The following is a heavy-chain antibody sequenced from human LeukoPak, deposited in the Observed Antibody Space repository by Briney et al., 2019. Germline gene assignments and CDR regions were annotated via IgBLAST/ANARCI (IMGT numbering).Heavy chain of an antibody. CDR3: ARADYYGSGNFDY. CDR1: GGSISSGGYS. D-gene: IGHD3-10*01. V-gene: IGHV4-30-2*01. Sequence: SQTLSLTCAVSGGSISSGGYSWSWIRQPPGKGLEWIGYIYHSGSTYYNPSLKSRVTISVDRSKNQFSPKLSSVTAADTAVYYCARADYYGSGNFDYWGQGTLVTVSS. J-gene: IGHJ4*02. CDR2: IYHSGST.